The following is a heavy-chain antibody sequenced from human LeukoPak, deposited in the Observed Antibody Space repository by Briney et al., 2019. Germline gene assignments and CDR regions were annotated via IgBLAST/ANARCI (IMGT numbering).Heavy chain of an antibody. CDR2: MNPNSGNT. V-gene: IGHV1-8*01. CDR3: ARLNSGYDVGMSLGMDV. J-gene: IGHJ6*02. CDR1: GYTFTSYD. Sequence: ASVKVSCKASGYTFTSYDINWVRQATGQGLEWMGWMNPNSGNTGYAQKFQGRVTMTRNTSISTAYMELSSLRSEDTAVYYCARLNSGYDVGMSLGMDVWGQGTTVTVSS. D-gene: IGHD5-12*01.